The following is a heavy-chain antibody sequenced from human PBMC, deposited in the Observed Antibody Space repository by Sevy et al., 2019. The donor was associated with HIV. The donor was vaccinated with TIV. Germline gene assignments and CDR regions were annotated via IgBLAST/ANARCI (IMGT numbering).Heavy chain of an antibody. CDR1: GFTFGDYA. CDR3: TRYCSSSSCERTNWVDAFDI. J-gene: IGHJ3*02. D-gene: IGHD2-2*01. CDR2: TRSKAYGGSR. Sequence: GGSLRLSCTASGFTFGDYAMTWVRQAPGKGLEWVGFTRSKAYGGSRESAASVKGRFTISRDDSKSIAYLQMNSLKTEDTAVYYCTRYCSSSSCERTNWVDAFDIWGQGTMVTVSS. V-gene: IGHV3-49*04.